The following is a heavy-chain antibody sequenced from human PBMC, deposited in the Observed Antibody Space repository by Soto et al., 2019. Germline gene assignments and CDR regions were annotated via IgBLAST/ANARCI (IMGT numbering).Heavy chain of an antibody. J-gene: IGHJ1*01. Sequence: SETLSLTCTISGGSIGVYYWSWVRQPPGHELEWIGYIYASGSPYYNPSLRSRVTISAHTSKNQISLKLTSPTAADTAVYYCARGVGSSTTRYCGRGTLVPVSS. CDR2: IYASGSP. CDR3: ARGVGSSTTRY. D-gene: IGHD2-2*01. CDR1: GGSIGVYY. V-gene: IGHV4-59*01.